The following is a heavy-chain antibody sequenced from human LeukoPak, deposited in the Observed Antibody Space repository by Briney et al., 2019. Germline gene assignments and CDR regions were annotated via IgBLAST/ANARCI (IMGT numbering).Heavy chain of an antibody. CDR2: IYYSGST. Sequence: SETLSLTCTVSGVSISSYYWSWIRQPPGKGLEWIGYIYYSGSTNYNPSLKSRVTISVDTSKNQFSLKLSSVTAADTAVYYCARLDGAYFDYWGRGTQVTVSS. J-gene: IGHJ4*02. V-gene: IGHV4-59*01. D-gene: IGHD3-16*01. CDR1: GVSISSYY. CDR3: ARLDGAYFDY.